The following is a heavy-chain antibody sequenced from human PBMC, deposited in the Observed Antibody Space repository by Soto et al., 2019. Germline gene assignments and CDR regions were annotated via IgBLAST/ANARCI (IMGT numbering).Heavy chain of an antibody. CDR2: ITPSSSTI. CDR3: ARDWRITIFGVVGYFDY. Sequence: VQLLESGGVLVQPGGSLRLSCAAFGFTFSSYSMNWVRQAPGKGLEWLSYITPSSSTIYYADSVRGRFTISRDNAKNSLYLQMNSLRDEDTAMYYCARDWRITIFGVVGYFDYWGRGTLVTVSS. D-gene: IGHD3-3*01. V-gene: IGHV3-48*02. J-gene: IGHJ4*02. CDR1: GFTFSSYS.